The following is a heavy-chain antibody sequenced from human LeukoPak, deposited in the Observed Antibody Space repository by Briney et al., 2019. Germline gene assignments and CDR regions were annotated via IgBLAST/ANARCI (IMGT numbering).Heavy chain of an antibody. CDR3: ARGPASAASVYYYDSSGHSLSEYYFDY. Sequence: SQTLSLTCTVSGGSISSSSYYWGWIRQPPWKGLEWIGEINHSGSTNYNPSLKRRGTISVDTSKYQFSLKLSSVTAADTAVYYCARGPASAASVYYYDSSGHSLSEYYFDYWGQGTLVTVSS. D-gene: IGHD3-22*01. J-gene: IGHJ4*02. V-gene: IGHV4-39*07. CDR1: GGSISSSSYY. CDR2: INHSGST.